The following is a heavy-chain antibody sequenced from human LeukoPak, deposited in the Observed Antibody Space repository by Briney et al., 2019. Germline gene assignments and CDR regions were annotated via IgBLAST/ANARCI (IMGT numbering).Heavy chain of an antibody. CDR2: ISGSGGNT. J-gene: IGHJ6*02. Sequence: GGSLRLSCAASGFTFSNYAMSWVRQAPGKGLEWVPGISGSGGNTNHADSVKGRFTISRDNSKNTLYLQMKSLRADDTAVYYCGKWARWDYYYYGMDVWGQGTTVTVSS. CDR1: GFTFSNYA. D-gene: IGHD5-24*01. V-gene: IGHV3-23*01. CDR3: GKWARWDYYYYGMDV.